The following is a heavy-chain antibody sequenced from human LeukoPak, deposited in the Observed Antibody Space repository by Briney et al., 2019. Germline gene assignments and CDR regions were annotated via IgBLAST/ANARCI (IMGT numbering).Heavy chain of an antibody. CDR2: INGYGSST. CDR3: AKSPQDYGLTGYYVDY. J-gene: IGHJ4*02. Sequence: GGSLRLSCAASGFTFISYWMHWVRQAPGKGLVWVSRINGYGSSTDFADSVKGRFTISRDNSKNTLYLQMNSLRAEDTAVYYCAKSPQDYGLTGYYVDYRGPGTRVTVAS. V-gene: IGHV3-74*01. CDR1: GFTFISYW. D-gene: IGHD3-16*01.